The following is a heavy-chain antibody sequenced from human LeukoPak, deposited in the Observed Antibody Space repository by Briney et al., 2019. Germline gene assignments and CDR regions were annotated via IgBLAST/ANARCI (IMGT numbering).Heavy chain of an antibody. J-gene: IGHJ4*02. V-gene: IGHV4-59*01. CDR3: ARSTSGTSGY. Sequence: SETLSLTGTVSGGPISSYYWSWIRQPPGKGLEWIGYIYYSGNTNYNPSLKSRVTISVDTSKNQFSLKLTSVTAADTAVYYCARSTSGTSGYWGQGTLVTVSS. CDR1: GGPISSYY. CDR2: IYYSGNT. D-gene: IGHD1-1*01.